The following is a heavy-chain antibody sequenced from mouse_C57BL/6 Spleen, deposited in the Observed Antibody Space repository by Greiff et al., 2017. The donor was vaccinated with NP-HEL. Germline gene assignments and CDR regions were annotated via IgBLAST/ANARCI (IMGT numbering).Heavy chain of an antibody. D-gene: IGHD4-1*02. J-gene: IGHJ3*01. CDR2: INPNNGGT. CDR3: ARRTATGSWFAY. CDR1: GYTFTDYY. Sequence: VQLQQSGPELVKPGASVKISCKASGYTFTDYYMNWVKQSPGKSLEWIGDINPNNGGTSYNQKFKGKATVTVDKSSSTAYMELRSLTSEDSAVYYCARRTATGSWFAYWGQGTLVTVSA. V-gene: IGHV1-26*01.